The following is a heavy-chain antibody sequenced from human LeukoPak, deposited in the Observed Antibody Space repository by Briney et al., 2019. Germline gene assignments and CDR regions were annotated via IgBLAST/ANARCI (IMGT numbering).Heavy chain of an antibody. V-gene: IGHV3-48*03. J-gene: IGHJ6*04. CDR1: GFSFSSSE. CDR2: ISSSGSTI. D-gene: IGHD3-10*02. CDR3: AELGITMIGGV. Sequence: GGSLRLSCVASGFSFSSSEMNWVRQAPGKGLEWVSYISSSGSTIYYADSVKGRFTISRDNAKNSLYLQMNSLRAEDTAVYYCAELGITMIGGVWGKGTTVTISS.